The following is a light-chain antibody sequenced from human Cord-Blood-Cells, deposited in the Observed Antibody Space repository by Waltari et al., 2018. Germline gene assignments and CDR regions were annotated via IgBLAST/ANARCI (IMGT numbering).Light chain of an antibody. J-gene: IGKJ1*01. V-gene: IGKV3-15*01. CDR2: GAS. CDR1: QSVSSN. Sequence: EIVMPQSPATLSASPGERATLSCRASQSVSSNLPWYQQKPGQAPRLLIYGASTRATGIPARFSGSGSGTEFTLTISSLQSEDFAVYYCQQYNNWPRTFGQGTKVEIK. CDR3: QQYNNWPRT.